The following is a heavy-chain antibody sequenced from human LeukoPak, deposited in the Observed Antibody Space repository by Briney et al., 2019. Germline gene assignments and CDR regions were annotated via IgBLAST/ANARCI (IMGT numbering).Heavy chain of an antibody. CDR1: GLTFSSSA. CDR2: ISGRGGST. V-gene: IGHV3-23*01. Sequence: GGSLRLSCALSGLTFSSSAVSWARRAPGKGLECDSAISGRGGSTYYADSVKGRFTISRDNSKNTLYLQMNSLRAEDTAVYYCAKSVAVATSGGYWGQGTLVTVSS. CDR3: AKSVAVATSGGY. J-gene: IGHJ4*02. D-gene: IGHD6-19*01.